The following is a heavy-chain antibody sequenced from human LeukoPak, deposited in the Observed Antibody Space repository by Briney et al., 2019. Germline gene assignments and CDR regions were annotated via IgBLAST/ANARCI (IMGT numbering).Heavy chain of an antibody. V-gene: IGHV1-18*01. D-gene: IGHD3-10*01. CDR2: ISAYNGNT. CDR3: ARGLGEGFGELFHYYYMDV. Sequence: ASVKVSCKASGYTFTSYGVSWVRQAPGQGLEWMGWISAYNGNTNYAQKLQGRVTMTTDTSTSTAYMELRSLRSDDTAVYYCARGLGEGFGELFHYYYMDVWGKGTTVTISS. J-gene: IGHJ6*03. CDR1: GYTFTSYG.